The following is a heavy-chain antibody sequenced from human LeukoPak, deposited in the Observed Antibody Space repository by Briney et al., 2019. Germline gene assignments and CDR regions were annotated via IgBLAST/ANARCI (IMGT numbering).Heavy chain of an antibody. V-gene: IGHV1-2*02. CDR1: GYTFTGYY. CDR3: ARGLRLGELSAAHNWFDP. CDR2: INPNSGGT. D-gene: IGHD3-16*02. Sequence: GASVKVSCKASGYTFTGYYMHWVRQAPGQGLEWMGWINPNSGGTNYAQKFQGRVTMTRDTSISTAYMELSRLRSDDTAVYYFARGLRLGELSAAHNWFDPWGQGTLVTVSS. J-gene: IGHJ5*02.